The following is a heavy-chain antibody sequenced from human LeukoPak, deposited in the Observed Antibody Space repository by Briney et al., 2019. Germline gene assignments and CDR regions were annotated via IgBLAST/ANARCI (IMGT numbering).Heavy chain of an antibody. D-gene: IGHD4-11*01. CDR3: ARTTVNSDY. CDR2: IYTSGST. V-gene: IGHV4-61*02. CDR1: GGSISSGSYY. Sequence: SETLSLTCTVSGGSISSGSYYWSWIRQPPGKGLEWIGRIYTSGSTNYNPSLKSRVTISVDTSKNQFSLKLSSVTAADTAVYYCARTTVNSDYWGQGTLVTVSS. J-gene: IGHJ4*02.